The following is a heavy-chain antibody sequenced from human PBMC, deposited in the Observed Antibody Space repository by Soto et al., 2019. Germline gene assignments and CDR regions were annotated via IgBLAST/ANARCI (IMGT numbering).Heavy chain of an antibody. V-gene: IGHV3-7*03. J-gene: IGHJ4*02. Sequence: GGSLRLSCTASGFNFNNAWMSWVRQAPGKGLEWVANINQDGSERYYVDSVRGRFTISRDNVENSLYLQLNSLRPEDTAVYYCAVYGYGVSAAAYWGQGTLVTVSS. CDR3: AVYGYGVSAAAY. CDR1: GFNFNNAW. D-gene: IGHD4-17*01. CDR2: INQDGSER.